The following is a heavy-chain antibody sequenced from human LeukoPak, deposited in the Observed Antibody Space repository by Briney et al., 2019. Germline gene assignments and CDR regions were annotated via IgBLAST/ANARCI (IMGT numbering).Heavy chain of an antibody. CDR1: GFTFSSYW. V-gene: IGHV3-7*01. CDR3: ARGTRLRFLEWLYKSHNFDY. J-gene: IGHJ4*02. Sequence: PGGSLRLSCAASGFTFSSYWMSWVRQAPGKGLDWVANIKQDGSDKYYVDSVKGRFTISRDNAKNSLYLQMNSLRAEDTAVYYCARGTRLRFLEWLYKSHNFDYWGQGTLVTVSS. D-gene: IGHD3-3*01. CDR2: IKQDGSDK.